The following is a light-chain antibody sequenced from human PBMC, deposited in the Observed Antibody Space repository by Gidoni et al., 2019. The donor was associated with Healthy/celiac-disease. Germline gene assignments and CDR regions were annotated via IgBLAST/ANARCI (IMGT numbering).Light chain of an antibody. CDR3: CSYAGSYTEV. V-gene: IGLV2-11*01. Sequence: QSALTQPRSVSGSPGQSVTISGTGTRSDVGGYNYVSWYQQHPGKAPKLMIYDVSKRPSGVPDRFSGSKSGNTASLTISGLQAEDEADYYCCSYAGSYTEVFGGGTKLTVL. J-gene: IGLJ3*02. CDR1: RSDVGGYNY. CDR2: DVS.